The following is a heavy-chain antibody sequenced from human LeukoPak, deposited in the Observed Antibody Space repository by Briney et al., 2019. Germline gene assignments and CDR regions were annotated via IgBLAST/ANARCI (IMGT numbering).Heavy chain of an antibody. Sequence: SETLSLTCTVSGGSISVSAYYWSWIRQPAGKGLEWIGRVYNSGSSDYNPSLRGRVTMSVDRSNNQFSLNLSSVTAADTAVYYCARDEVATYDSSGYYYSDGFDYWGQGILVTVSA. CDR3: ARDEVATYDSSGYYYSDGFDY. CDR1: GGSISVSAYY. J-gene: IGHJ4*02. CDR2: VYNSGSS. D-gene: IGHD3-22*01. V-gene: IGHV4-4*07.